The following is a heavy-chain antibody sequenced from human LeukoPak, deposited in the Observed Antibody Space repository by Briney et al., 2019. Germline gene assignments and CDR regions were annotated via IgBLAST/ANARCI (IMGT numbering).Heavy chain of an antibody. CDR1: GFTFSSYW. J-gene: IGHJ6*02. CDR3: ARDQLLWFTGGMDV. D-gene: IGHD3-10*01. Sequence: LPGGSLRLSCAASGFTFSSYWMSWVRQAPGKGLEWVANIKQDGSEKYYVDSVKGRFTISRDNAKNSLYLQMNSLRAEDTAVYYCARDQLLWFTGGMDVWGQGTTVTVSS. V-gene: IGHV3-7*03. CDR2: IKQDGSEK.